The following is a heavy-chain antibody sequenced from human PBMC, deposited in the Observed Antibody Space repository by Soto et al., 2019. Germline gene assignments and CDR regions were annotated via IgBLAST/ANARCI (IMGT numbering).Heavy chain of an antibody. D-gene: IGHD6-19*01. J-gene: IGHJ6*03. CDR2: IIPILGIA. CDR3: ARVEAVAGTSHYFYSMDV. Sequence: SVKVSCKASGGTFSSYTISWVRQAPGQGLEWMGRIIPILGIANYAQKFQGRVTITADKSTSTAYMELSSLRFEDTAVYYCARVEAVAGTSHYFYSMDVWGKWTRDTV. V-gene: IGHV1-69*02. CDR1: GGTFSSYT.